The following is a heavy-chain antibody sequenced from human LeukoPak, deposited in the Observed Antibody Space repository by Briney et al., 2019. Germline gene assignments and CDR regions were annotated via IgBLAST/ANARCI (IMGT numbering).Heavy chain of an antibody. J-gene: IGHJ4*02. D-gene: IGHD3-9*01. Sequence: ASVKVSCKASGYTFTSYGISWVRQAPGQGLEWMGRISAYNGNTNYAQKLQGRVTMTTDTSTSTAYMELRSLRSDDTAVYYCARDRDILTGYYCDYWGQGTLATVSS. CDR2: ISAYNGNT. CDR1: GYTFTSYG. V-gene: IGHV1-18*01. CDR3: ARDRDILTGYYCDY.